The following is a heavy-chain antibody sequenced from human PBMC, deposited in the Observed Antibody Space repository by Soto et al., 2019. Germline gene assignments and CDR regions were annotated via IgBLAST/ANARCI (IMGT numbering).Heavy chain of an antibody. CDR3: ARDLGGSPYYMDV. V-gene: IGHV3-66*01. Sequence: GGSLRLSCAASGFTVSSNYMSWVRQAPGKGLEWVSVIYSGGSTYYADSVKGRSTISRDNSKNTLYLQMNSLRAEDTAVYYCARDLGGSPYYMDVWGKGTTVTVSS. CDR1: GFTVSSNY. D-gene: IGHD2-15*01. J-gene: IGHJ6*03. CDR2: IYSGGST.